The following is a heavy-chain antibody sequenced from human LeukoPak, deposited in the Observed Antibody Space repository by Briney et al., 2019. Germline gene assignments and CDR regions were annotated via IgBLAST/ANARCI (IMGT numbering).Heavy chain of an antibody. V-gene: IGHV5-51*01. D-gene: IGHD2-2*01. CDR1: GYSFTSYW. CDR2: IYPGDSDT. J-gene: IGHJ4*02. Sequence: GESLKLSCKGSGYSFTSYWIGWVRQMPGKGLEWMGIIYPGDSDTGYNPSFQGQVAISADKSISTAYLQWSSLKASDTAMYYCARSSDCSSTSCYFDYWGQGTLVTVSS. CDR3: ARSSDCSSTSCYFDY.